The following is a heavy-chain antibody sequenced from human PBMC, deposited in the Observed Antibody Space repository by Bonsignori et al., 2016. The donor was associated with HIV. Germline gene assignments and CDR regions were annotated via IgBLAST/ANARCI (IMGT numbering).Heavy chain of an antibody. CDR2: IDSGGIT. V-gene: IGHV4-39*07. J-gene: IGHJ4*02. CDR3: VKDVDPAVDPNFDY. CDR1: GASIRSPLYF. Sequence: QLQLQESGPGLVKPSETLSLICTVSGASIRSPLYFWGWIRQPPGKGLEWIGSIDSGGITYYNPSLKSRATMSVDTSKNQFSLKLNSVTAADTAVYFCVKDVDPAVDPNFDYWGQGMLVTSPQ. D-gene: IGHD5-18*01.